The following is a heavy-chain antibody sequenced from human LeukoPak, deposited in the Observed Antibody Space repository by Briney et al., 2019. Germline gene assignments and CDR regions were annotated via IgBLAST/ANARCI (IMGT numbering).Heavy chain of an antibody. Sequence: SETLSLTCTVSGGSISSGSYYWSWIRQPAGKGLEWIGRIYTSGSTNYNPSLKSRVTISVDTSKNQFSLKLSSVTAADTAVYYCARFDSSWYWGNFDYWGQGTLVTVSS. V-gene: IGHV4-61*02. J-gene: IGHJ4*02. CDR3: ARFDSSWYWGNFDY. CDR1: GGSISSGSYY. D-gene: IGHD6-13*01. CDR2: IYTSGST.